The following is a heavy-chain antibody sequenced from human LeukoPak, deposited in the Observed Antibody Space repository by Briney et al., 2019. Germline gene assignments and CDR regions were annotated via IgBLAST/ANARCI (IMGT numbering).Heavy chain of an antibody. CDR2: ISTSVTYT. Sequence: GGSLRLSCAASGFTFSDYYMSWIRQAPGRGLDWVSYISTSVTYTEYADSVKGRFTISRDNAKNSLYLQMNSLRAEDTAVYYCAREGRSGSYLGRFDPWGQGTLVTVSS. V-gene: IGHV3-11*05. D-gene: IGHD1-26*01. CDR3: AREGRSGSYLGRFDP. CDR1: GFTFSDYY. J-gene: IGHJ5*02.